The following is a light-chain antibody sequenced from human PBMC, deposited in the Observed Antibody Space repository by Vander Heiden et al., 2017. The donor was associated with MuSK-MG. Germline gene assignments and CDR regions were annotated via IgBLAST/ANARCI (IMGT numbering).Light chain of an antibody. V-gene: IGLV2-23*01. CDR1: SIDVGSYNL. J-gene: IGLJ1*01. CDR2: EGS. CDR3: CSYAGSSTYV. Sequence: QSALTQPASVSGSPVPSTTISCTRTSIDVGSYNLVSWYQQHPGKAPKLMIYEGSKRPSGVSNRFSGSKSGNTASLTISGLQAEDEADYYCCSYAGSSTYVFGTGTKVTVL.